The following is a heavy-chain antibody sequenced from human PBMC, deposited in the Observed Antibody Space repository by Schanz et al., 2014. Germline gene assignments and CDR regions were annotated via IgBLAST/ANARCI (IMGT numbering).Heavy chain of an antibody. D-gene: IGHD6-13*01. CDR1: GYTFTSYY. CDR2: INPSGGST. V-gene: IGHV1-46*03. J-gene: IGHJ4*02. Sequence: QVQLVQSGAEVKKPGASVKVSCKASGYTFTSYYMHWVRQAPGQGLEWMGIINPSGGSTSYAQKFQGRVAMTRDTSTSTVYMELSSLRSEDTAVYYCARDGEAAAGCDYWGQGPLVTVSS. CDR3: ARDGEAAAGCDY.